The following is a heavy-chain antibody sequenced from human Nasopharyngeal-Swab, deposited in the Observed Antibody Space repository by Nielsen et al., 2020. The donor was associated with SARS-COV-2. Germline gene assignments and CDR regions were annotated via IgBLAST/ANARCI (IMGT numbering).Heavy chain of an antibody. J-gene: IGHJ6*02. V-gene: IGHV4-4*01. Sequence: VRQAPGKGLESLGHMYSSGRTNYNPSLKSRVTMSLDTFRNQFSLRLNSVTAANTAVYFCARSRGNFYDYGMDVWGQGTTVTVSS. CDR3: ARSRGNFYDYGMDV. CDR2: MYSSGRT.